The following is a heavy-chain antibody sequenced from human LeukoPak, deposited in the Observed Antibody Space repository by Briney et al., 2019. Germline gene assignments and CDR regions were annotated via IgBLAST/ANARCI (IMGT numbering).Heavy chain of an antibody. CDR1: GFTFSSHS. CDR3: ARWRGLQSEFDC. Sequence: GGSLRLSCAASGFTFSSHSMGWVRQAPGKGLECVATIGLDGAQKDFVDSVKGRFTLSRDNAKNSLFLEMNRLRVEDTAVYYRARWRGLQSEFDCWGQGTLVTVSS. CDR2: IGLDGAQK. D-gene: IGHD5-24*01. V-gene: IGHV3-7*01. J-gene: IGHJ4*02.